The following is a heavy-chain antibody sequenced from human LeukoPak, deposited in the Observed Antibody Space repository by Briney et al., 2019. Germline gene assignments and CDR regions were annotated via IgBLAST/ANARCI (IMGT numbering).Heavy chain of an antibody. V-gene: IGHV4-38-2*02. CDR3: ARASEYSSLDY. Sequence: SETLSLTCTVSGYSISSGYYWGWIRQPPEKGLEWIGSIYHSGSTYYNPSLKSRVTISVDTSKNQFSLKLSSVTAADTAVYYCARASEYSSLDYWGQGTLVTVSS. D-gene: IGHD2/OR15-2a*01. J-gene: IGHJ4*02. CDR2: IYHSGST. CDR1: GYSISSGYY.